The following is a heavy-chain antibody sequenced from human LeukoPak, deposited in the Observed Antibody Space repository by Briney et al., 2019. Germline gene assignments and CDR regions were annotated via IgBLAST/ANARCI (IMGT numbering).Heavy chain of an antibody. V-gene: IGHV1-2*02. CDR2: INPSSGGT. D-gene: IGHD5-24*01. CDR1: GYTFTAYY. Sequence: ASVKVSCKASGYTFTAYYMHWVRQAPGQGLEWMGWINPSSGGTKYVQKFQARVTMTRDTSIRTAYMELNSLRSDDTAVYHCVRPRDGYTGPFDYWGQGSLVTVSS. J-gene: IGHJ4*02. CDR3: VRPRDGYTGPFDY.